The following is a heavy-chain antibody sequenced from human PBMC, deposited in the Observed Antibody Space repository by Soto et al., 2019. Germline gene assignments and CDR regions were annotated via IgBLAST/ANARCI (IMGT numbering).Heavy chain of an antibody. CDR3: ARSPGVVPPPGFDP. CDR1: GGSINSINW. D-gene: IGHD2-15*01. V-gene: IGHV4-4*02. Sequence: QVHLQESGPGLVKPSGTLSLTCGVSGGSINSINWWSWVRQTPGKGLEWIGEIYHNGRSNYNPSLKSRVTLSIDKSKDQFFLNLTTVAAADTAVYYRARSPGVVPPPGFDPRGQGTLVIVSS. CDR2: IYHNGRS. J-gene: IGHJ5*02.